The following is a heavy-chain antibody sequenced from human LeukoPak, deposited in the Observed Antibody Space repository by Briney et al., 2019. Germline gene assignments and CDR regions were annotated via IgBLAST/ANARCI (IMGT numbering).Heavy chain of an antibody. CDR3: ARDAHVVVVAATLNWFDP. J-gene: IGHJ5*02. V-gene: IGHV4-39*07. CDR2: IYYSGST. D-gene: IGHD2-15*01. Sequence: SETLSLTCTVSGGSISSSSYYWGWIRQPTGKGLEWIGSIYYSGSTYYNPSLKSRVTISVDTSKNQFSLKLSSVTAADTAVYYCARDAHVVVVAATLNWFDPWGQGTLVTVSS. CDR1: GGSISSSSYY.